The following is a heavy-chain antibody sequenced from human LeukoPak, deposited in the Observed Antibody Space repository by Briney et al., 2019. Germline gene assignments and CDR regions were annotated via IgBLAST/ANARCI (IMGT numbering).Heavy chain of an antibody. CDR3: ARASITMARGELVFYFDY. CDR2: SSSSGSTR. J-gene: IGHJ4*02. V-gene: IGHV3-48*03. CDR1: AFTFSSYE. Sequence: GGSLRLSCAAAAFTFSSYEINWVRQAAGKGLEWVTYSSSSGSTRYYADSVKGRFTISRDNAKNSLYLQINSLRAEDTAVYYCARASITMARGELVFYFDYWGQGTLVTVSS. D-gene: IGHD3-10*01.